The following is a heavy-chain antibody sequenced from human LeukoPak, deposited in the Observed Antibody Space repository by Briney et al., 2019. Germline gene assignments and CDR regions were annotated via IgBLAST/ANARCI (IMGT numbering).Heavy chain of an antibody. D-gene: IGHD3/OR15-3a*01. CDR2: MNPNSGNT. V-gene: IGHV1-8*01. Sequence: ASVKVSCKASGYTFTSYDINWVRQATGQGLEWVGWMNPNSGNTGYAQKFQGRVTMTKNTSISTAYMDLTSLRSEDTAVYYCARALSWTTESYYYMDVWGKGTTVTV. CDR3: ARALSWTTESYYYMDV. CDR1: GYTFTSYD. J-gene: IGHJ6*03.